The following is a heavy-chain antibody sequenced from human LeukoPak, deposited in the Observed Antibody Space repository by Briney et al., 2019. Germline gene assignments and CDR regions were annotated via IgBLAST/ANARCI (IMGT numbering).Heavy chain of an antibody. CDR3: ARDRVAAAAAFDY. V-gene: IGHV1-69*04. CDR2: IIPILGIA. J-gene: IGHJ4*02. CDR1: GGTFSSYA. D-gene: IGHD6-13*01. Sequence: ASVKVSCKASGGTFSSYAISWVRQAPGQGLEWMGRIIPILGIANYAQKFQGRVTITADRSTSTAYMELSSLRSEDTAVYYCARDRVAAAAAFDYWGQGTLVTVSS.